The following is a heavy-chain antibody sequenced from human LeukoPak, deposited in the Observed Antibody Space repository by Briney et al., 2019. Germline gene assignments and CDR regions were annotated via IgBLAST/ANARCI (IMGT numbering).Heavy chain of an antibody. CDR1: GYTFTSYY. D-gene: IGHD2-8*02. CDR3: ARDQKVAGGLDY. Sequence: ASVKVSCKASGYTFTSYYMHWVRQAPGQGLEWMGIINPSGGSTSYAQKFQGRVTTTRDTSTSTVYMELSSLGSEDTAVYYCARDQKVAGGLDYWGQGTLVTVSS. J-gene: IGHJ4*02. CDR2: INPSGGST. V-gene: IGHV1-46*01.